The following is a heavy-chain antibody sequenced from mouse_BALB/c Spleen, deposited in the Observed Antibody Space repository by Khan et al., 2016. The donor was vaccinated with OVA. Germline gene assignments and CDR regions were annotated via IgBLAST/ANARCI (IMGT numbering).Heavy chain of an antibody. CDR2: ISSGSSTI. V-gene: IGHV5-17*02. Sequence: EVELVESGGGLVQPGGSRKLSCAASGFTFSRFGMHWVSQAPEKGLEWVAYISSGSSTIYYGDTVKGRFTISRDNPKNTRFLQMTSLSSEDTAMYYCARDSNFDYWGQGTTLTVSS. CDR3: ARDSNFDY. CDR1: GFTFSRFG. J-gene: IGHJ2*01.